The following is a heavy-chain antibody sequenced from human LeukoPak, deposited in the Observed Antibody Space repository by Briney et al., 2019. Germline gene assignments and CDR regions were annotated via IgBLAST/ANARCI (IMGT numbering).Heavy chain of an antibody. CDR3: ARGTTNLYAFDI. J-gene: IGHJ3*02. D-gene: IGHD1-1*01. CDR1: GFTFSSYA. V-gene: IGHV3-48*01. Sequence: GGSLRLSCAASGFTFSSYAMHWVRQAPGKGLEWVSYISSSSTIYYADSVKGRFTISRDNAKNSLYLQMNSLRAEDTAVYYCARGTTNLYAFDIWGQGTMVTVSS. CDR2: ISSSSTI.